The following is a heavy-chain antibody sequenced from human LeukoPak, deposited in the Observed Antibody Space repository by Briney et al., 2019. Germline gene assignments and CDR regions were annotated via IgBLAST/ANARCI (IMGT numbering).Heavy chain of an antibody. J-gene: IGHJ6*03. CDR2: MNPNSGNT. D-gene: IGHD6-19*01. CDR3: ARTYGSGWDYYYYMDV. Sequence: GASVKVSCKASGYTFTSYDINWVRQATGQGLEWVGWMNPNSGNTGYAQKFQGRVTITRNTSISTAYMELSSLRSEDTAVYYCARTYGSGWDYYYYMDVWGKGTTVTVSS. V-gene: IGHV1-8*03. CDR1: GYTFTSYD.